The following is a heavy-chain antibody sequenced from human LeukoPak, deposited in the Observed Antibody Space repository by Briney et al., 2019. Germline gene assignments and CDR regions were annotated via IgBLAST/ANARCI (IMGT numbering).Heavy chain of an antibody. CDR3: AGSGKVFDY. CDR1: GGSFSGYY. CDR2: INHSGST. D-gene: IGHD3-10*01. Sequence: PSETLSLTCAVYGGSFSGYYWSWIRQPPGKGLEWIGEINHSGSTNYNPSLKSRVTISVDTSKNQFCLKLSSVTAADTAVYYCAGSGKVFDYWGQGTLVTVSS. J-gene: IGHJ4*02. V-gene: IGHV4-34*01.